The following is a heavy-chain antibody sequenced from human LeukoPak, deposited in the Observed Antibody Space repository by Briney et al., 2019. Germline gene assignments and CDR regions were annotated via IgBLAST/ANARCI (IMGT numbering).Heavy chain of an antibody. V-gene: IGHV4-39*07. D-gene: IGHD2-8*02. CDR1: GGSISSSSYY. CDR3: ARDRAGGMGRAFDI. CDR2: IYYSGST. Sequence: SETLSLTCTVSGGSISSSSYYWGWIRQPPGKGLEWIGSIYYSGSTYYNPSLKSRVTISVDTSKNQFSLKLSSVTAADTAVYYCARDRAGGMGRAFDIWGQGTMITVSS. J-gene: IGHJ3*02.